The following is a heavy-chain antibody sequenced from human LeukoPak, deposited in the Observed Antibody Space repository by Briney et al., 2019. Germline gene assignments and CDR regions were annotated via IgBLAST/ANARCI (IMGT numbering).Heavy chain of an antibody. J-gene: IGHJ4*02. CDR2: IRSKTNSYAT. CDR3: ARTTPWSGDYDARPGDY. D-gene: IGHD4-17*01. V-gene: IGHV3-73*01. Sequence: GGSLRLSCAASGFTFSGSAMHWVRQASGKGLEWVGRIRSKTNSYATSYAASVKGRFALSRDDSKNTAYLQMNSLKTEDTAVYYCARTTPWSGDYDARPGDYWGQGTLVTVSS. CDR1: GFTFSGSA.